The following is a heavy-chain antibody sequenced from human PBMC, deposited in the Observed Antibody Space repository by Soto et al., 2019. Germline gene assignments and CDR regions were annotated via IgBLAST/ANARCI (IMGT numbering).Heavy chain of an antibody. CDR1: GFTFSSYG. CDR3: AKDVLSRNMGSWFDP. D-gene: IGHD2-8*01. Sequence: GGSLRLSCAASGFTFSSYGMHWVRQAPGKGLEWVAVISYDGSNKYYADSVKGRFTISRDNSKNTLYLQMNSLRAEDTAVYYCAKDVLSRNMGSWFDPWGQGTLVTVSS. CDR2: ISYDGSNK. V-gene: IGHV3-30*18. J-gene: IGHJ5*02.